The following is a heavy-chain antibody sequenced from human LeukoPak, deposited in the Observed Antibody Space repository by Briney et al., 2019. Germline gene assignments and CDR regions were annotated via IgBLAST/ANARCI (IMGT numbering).Heavy chain of an antibody. CDR2: INHSGST. CDR1: GGSFSGYY. J-gene: IGHJ6*04. D-gene: IGHD2-2*01. Sequence: PSETLSLTCAVYGGSFSGYYWSWIRQPPGKGLEWIGEINHSGSTNYNPSLKSRVTISVDTSKNQFSLKLSSVTAADTAAYYCARGSVVVPAKSRGMDVWGKGTTVTVSS. CDR3: ARGSVVVPAKSRGMDV. V-gene: IGHV4-34*01.